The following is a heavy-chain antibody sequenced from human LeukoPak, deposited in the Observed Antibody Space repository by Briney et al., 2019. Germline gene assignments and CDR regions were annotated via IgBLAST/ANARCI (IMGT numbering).Heavy chain of an antibody. D-gene: IGHD2-2*02. CDR2: INHSGST. V-gene: IGHV4-34*01. CDR3: ARWATTVDIVVVPAAIQTGYFDY. J-gene: IGHJ4*02. Sequence: SETPSLTCAVYGGSFSGYYWSWIRQPPGKGLEWIGEINHSGSTNYNPSLKSRVTISVDTSKNQFSLKLSSVTAADTAVYYCARWATTVDIVVVPAAIQTGYFDYWGQGTLVTVSS. CDR1: GGSFSGYY.